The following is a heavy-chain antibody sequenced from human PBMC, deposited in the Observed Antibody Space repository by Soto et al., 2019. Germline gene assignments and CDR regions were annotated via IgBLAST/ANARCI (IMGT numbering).Heavy chain of an antibody. J-gene: IGHJ4*02. CDR1: GFTFSTYG. V-gene: IGHV3-30*18. CDR2: ISYDGSDR. Sequence: GGSLRLSCAASGFTFSTYGMHWVRQAPGKGLEWVAIISYDGSDRYYADSVKGRYTISRDNSKNTVYLQMNSLTTEDTAVYFCAKDNPAVDYWGQGTLVTVSS. CDR3: AKDNPAVDY.